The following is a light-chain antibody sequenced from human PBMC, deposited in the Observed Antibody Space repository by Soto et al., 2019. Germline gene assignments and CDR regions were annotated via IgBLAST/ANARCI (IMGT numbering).Light chain of an antibody. Sequence: DIQMTQSPSTLSASVGDRVTITCRASQRISSWLAWYQQKPGKAPKLLIYDASSLESGVPSRFSDSGSGTEFTLTISSLQPDDFATYYCQQYNSYWYTFGQGTKLEIK. CDR2: DAS. V-gene: IGKV1-5*01. CDR1: QRISSW. CDR3: QQYNSYWYT. J-gene: IGKJ2*01.